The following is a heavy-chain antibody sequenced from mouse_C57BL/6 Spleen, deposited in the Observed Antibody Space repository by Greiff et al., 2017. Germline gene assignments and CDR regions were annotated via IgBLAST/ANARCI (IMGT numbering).Heavy chain of an antibody. CDR3: ARSYITTLDY. CDR2: IDPSDSYT. J-gene: IGHJ4*01. V-gene: IGHV1-69*01. CDR1: GYTFTSYW. Sequence: VQLQQSGAELVMPGASVKLSCKASGYTFTSYWMHWVKQRPGQGLEWIGEIDPSDSYTNYNQKFKGKSTLTVDKSSSTAYMQLSSLTSEDSAVYYCARSYITTLDYWGQGTSVTVSS. D-gene: IGHD1-1*01.